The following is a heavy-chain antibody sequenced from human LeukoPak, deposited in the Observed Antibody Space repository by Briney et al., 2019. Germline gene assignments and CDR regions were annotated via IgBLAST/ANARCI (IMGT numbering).Heavy chain of an antibody. J-gene: IGHJ5*02. D-gene: IGHD3-10*01. CDR2: ISSSRSYI. Sequence: GGSLRLSCAASGFTFSSYSMNWVRKAPGKGVEGVSSISSSRSYIYYADSVKGRFTISRDNAKNLQYAQMNSLRGEDTAVYYCARGEKIWFGNSWFDPWGQGTLVTVSS. CDR3: ARGEKIWFGNSWFDP. V-gene: IGHV3-21*01. CDR1: GFTFSSYS.